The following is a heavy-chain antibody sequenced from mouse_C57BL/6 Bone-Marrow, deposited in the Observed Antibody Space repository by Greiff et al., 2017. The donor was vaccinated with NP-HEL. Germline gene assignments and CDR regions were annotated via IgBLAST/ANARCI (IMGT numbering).Heavy chain of an antibody. CDR1: GYTFTSYW. Sequence: QVQLQQPGAELVKPGASVKLSCKASGYTFTSYWMHWVKQRPGQGLEWIGMIHPNSGSTNYNEKFKSKATLTVDKSSSTAYMQLSSLTSEDSAVYYCVIYYDYDDYFDYWGQGTTLTVSS. D-gene: IGHD2-4*01. J-gene: IGHJ2*01. CDR2: IHPNSGST. V-gene: IGHV1-64*01. CDR3: VIYYDYDDYFDY.